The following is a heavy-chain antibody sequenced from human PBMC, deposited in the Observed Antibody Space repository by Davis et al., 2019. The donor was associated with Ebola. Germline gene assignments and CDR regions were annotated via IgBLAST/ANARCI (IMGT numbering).Heavy chain of an antibody. J-gene: IGHJ6*03. CDR3: ARDQSAAAGTYYYYYMDV. V-gene: IGHV1-46*01. CDR2: INPSGGST. Sequence: ASVKVSCKASGYTFTGYYMHWVRQAPGQGLEWMGIINPSGGSTSYAQKFQGRVTMTRDTSTSTVYMELSSLRSEDTAVYYCARDQSAAAGTYYYYYMDVWGQGTTVTVSS. D-gene: IGHD6-13*01. CDR1: GYTFTGYY.